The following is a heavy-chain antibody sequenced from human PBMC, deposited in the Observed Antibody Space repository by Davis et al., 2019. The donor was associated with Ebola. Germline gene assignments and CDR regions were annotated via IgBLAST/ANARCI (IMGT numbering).Heavy chain of an antibody. CDR1: GFTFSSYW. J-gene: IGHJ4*02. CDR3: ARGGSSGYYYVY. V-gene: IGHV3-74*01. D-gene: IGHD3-22*01. Sequence: GESLKISCAASGFTFSSYWMHWVRQAPGKGLVWVSRINSDGSSTSYADSVKGRFTISRDNAKNTLYLQMNSLRAEDTAIYYCARGGSSGYYYVYWGQGALVTVSS. CDR2: INSDGSST.